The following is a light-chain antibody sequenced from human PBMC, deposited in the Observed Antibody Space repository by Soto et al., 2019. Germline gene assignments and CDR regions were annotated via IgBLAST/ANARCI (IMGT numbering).Light chain of an antibody. Sequence: DIVMTQSPDSLAVSLGERATINCKSSQNILYSSNNKNYLAWYQQKPGQPPKLLIYWASTRESGVPDRFSGSGSGTDFTLTISSLQAGDVAVYYCQQYYGAPLTFGGGTKVDIK. J-gene: IGKJ4*01. CDR3: QQYYGAPLT. V-gene: IGKV4-1*01. CDR1: QNILYSSNNKNY. CDR2: WAS.